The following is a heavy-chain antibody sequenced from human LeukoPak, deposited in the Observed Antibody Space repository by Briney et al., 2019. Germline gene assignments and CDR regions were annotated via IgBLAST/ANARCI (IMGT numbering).Heavy chain of an antibody. J-gene: IGHJ3*02. CDR1: GFTVSSNY. D-gene: IGHD6-19*01. CDR2: IYSGGGT. Sequence: GGSLRLSCAASGFTVSSNYMSWVRQAPGKGLEWVSVIYSGGGTYYADSVKGRFTISRDNSKNTLYLQMNSLRAEDTAVYYCASMSSGWSRAFDIWGQGTMVTVSS. CDR3: ASMSSGWSRAFDI. V-gene: IGHV3-66*02.